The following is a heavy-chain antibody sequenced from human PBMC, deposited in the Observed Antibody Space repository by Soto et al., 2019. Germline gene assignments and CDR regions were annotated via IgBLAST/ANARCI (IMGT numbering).Heavy chain of an antibody. CDR2: IYPGDSDT. CDR3: ARPSHCSSTSCYFDY. J-gene: IGHJ4*02. CDR1: GYSFTSYW. Sequence: PGESLKISCKGSGYSFTSYWIGWVRQMPGKGLEWRGIIYPGDSDTRYSPSFQGQVTIPADKSINTAYLPWSSLKASDTAMYYCARPSHCSSTSCYFDYWGQGTLVTVSS. D-gene: IGHD2-2*01. V-gene: IGHV5-51*01.